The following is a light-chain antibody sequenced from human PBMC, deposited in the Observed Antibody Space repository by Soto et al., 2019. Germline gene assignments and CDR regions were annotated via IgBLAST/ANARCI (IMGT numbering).Light chain of an antibody. CDR3: SSYTSSNSVV. CDR2: EVG. CDR1: SSDIGTYIY. Sequence: QSALTQPASVSGSPGQSITISCTGTSSDIGTYIYVSWYLQHPGKAPKLLIYEVGNRPSGVSNRFSGSKSGNTASLTISGLQAEDEADYYCSSYTSSNSVVFGGGTSSPS. V-gene: IGLV2-14*01. J-gene: IGLJ2*01.